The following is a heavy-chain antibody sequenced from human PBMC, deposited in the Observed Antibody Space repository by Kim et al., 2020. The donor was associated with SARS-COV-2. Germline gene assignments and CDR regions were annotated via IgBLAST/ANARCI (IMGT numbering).Heavy chain of an antibody. Sequence: SETLSLTCTVSGGSISNYCWSWIRQSPGKGLEWIGYIYYSGTTNYDPSLKSRVTISVDTSKNQFSLRLSSVTAADTAVYYCARTLPTGTGFDFWGQGTLVTVSS. D-gene: IGHD1-1*01. CDR3: ARTLPTGTGFDF. V-gene: IGHV4-59*01. CDR1: GGSISNYC. J-gene: IGHJ4*02. CDR2: IYYSGTT.